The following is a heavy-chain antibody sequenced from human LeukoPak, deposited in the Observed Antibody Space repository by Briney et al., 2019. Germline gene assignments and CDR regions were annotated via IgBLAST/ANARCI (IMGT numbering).Heavy chain of an antibody. CDR1: GGTFSSYA. CDR2: IIPIFGTA. J-gene: IGHJ3*02. D-gene: IGHD2-2*01. V-gene: IGHV1-69*01. Sequence: SVKVSCKASGGTFSSYAISWVRQAPGQGLEWMGGIIPIFGTANYAQKFQGRVTITADESTSTAYTELSSLRSEDTAVYYCARRYCSSTSCLGYAFDIWGQGTMVTVSS. CDR3: ARRYCSSTSCLGYAFDI.